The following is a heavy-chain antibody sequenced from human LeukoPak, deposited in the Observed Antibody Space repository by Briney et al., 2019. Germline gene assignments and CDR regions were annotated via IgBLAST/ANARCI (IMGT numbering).Heavy chain of an antibody. V-gene: IGHV4-61*02. CDR2: IYTSGST. J-gene: IGHJ4*02. Sequence: SETLSLTCTVSGGSISSSSYYWSWIRQPAGKGLEWIGRIYTSGSTNYNPSLKSRVTMSVDTSKNQFSLKLSSVTAADTAVYYCARGSRDVDYWGQGTLVTVSS. CDR1: GGSISSSSYY. D-gene: IGHD3-10*01. CDR3: ARGSRDVDY.